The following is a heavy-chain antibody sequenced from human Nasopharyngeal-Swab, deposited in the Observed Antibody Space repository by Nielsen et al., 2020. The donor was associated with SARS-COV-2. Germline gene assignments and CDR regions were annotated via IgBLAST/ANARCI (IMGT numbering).Heavy chain of an antibody. J-gene: IGHJ4*02. CDR3: ARIGGDWNDDY. CDR1: GGSISSYY. Sequence: SETLSLTCTVSGGSISSYYWSWIRQPPGKGLEWIGYIYYSGSTNYNPSLKSRVTISVDTSTNQFSLKLSTVTAADTAVYYCARIGGDWNDDYWGQGTLVTVSS. D-gene: IGHD1-1*01. V-gene: IGHV4-59*01. CDR2: IYYSGST.